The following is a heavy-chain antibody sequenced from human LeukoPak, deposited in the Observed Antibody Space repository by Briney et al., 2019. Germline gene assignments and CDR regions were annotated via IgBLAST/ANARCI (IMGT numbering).Heavy chain of an antibody. V-gene: IGHV4-34*01. CDR3: ARENRIAARPFDY. J-gene: IGHJ4*02. Sequence: SETLSLTCAAYGGSFSGYYWSWIRQPPGKGLEWIGEINHSGSTNYNPSLKSRVTISVDTSKNQFSLKLSSVTAADTAVYYCARENRIAARPFDYWGQGTLVTVSS. CDR2: INHSGST. D-gene: IGHD6-6*01. CDR1: GGSFSGYY.